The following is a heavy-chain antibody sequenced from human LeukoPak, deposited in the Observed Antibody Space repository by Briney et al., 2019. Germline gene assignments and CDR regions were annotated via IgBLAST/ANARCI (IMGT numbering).Heavy chain of an antibody. CDR1: GFTFSSYW. D-gene: IGHD3-10*01. V-gene: IGHV3-7*01. CDR3: ARPYYYSSGSHPF. CDR2: IKYDGGEK. J-gene: IGHJ4*02. Sequence: GGSLRLSCAVSGFTFSSYWMSWVRQAPGKGLEWVANIKYDGGEKWYVDSVKGRFTISRDNAKNSLYLHMNSLRAEDTAIYYCARPYYYSSGSHPFWGQGTLVTVSS.